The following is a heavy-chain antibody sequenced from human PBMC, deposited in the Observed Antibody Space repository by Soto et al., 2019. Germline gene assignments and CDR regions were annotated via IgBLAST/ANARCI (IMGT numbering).Heavy chain of an antibody. D-gene: IGHD3-3*01. V-gene: IGHV1-69*13. CDR2: IIPIFGTA. CDR3: ARASTYYDFWSGYGNWFDP. Sequence: AASVKVSCKASGGTFSSYAISWVRQAPGQGLEWMGGIIPIFGTANYAQKFQGRVTITADESTSTAYMELSSLRSEDTAVYYCARASTYYDFWSGYGNWFDPWGQGTLVTVSS. J-gene: IGHJ5*02. CDR1: GGTFSSYA.